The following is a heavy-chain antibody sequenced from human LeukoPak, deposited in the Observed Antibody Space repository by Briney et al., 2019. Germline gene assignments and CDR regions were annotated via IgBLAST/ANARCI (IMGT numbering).Heavy chain of an antibody. CDR3: ATGVTAIINFDY. CDR1: GYTFTSYY. D-gene: IGHD2-21*02. J-gene: IGHJ4*02. V-gene: IGHV1-46*01. Sequence: ASVKVSCKASGYTFTSYYMHWVRQAPGQGLGWMGIINPSGGSTSYAQKFQGRVTMTRNTSTSTVYMELSSLRSEDTAVYYCATGVTAIINFDYWGQGTLVTVSS. CDR2: INPSGGST.